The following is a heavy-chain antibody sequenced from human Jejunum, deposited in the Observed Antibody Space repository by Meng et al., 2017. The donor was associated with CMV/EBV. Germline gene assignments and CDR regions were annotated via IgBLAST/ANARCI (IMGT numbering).Heavy chain of an antibody. CDR3: ARDSQFWGGYYGGGGGIDV. J-gene: IGHJ6*02. D-gene: IGHD3-3*02. Sequence: SDYARPGCRQAPGKGLEGVGVISEDAKNEYYAESAKGRFTIARENSENRLYLQMNSLRAEDTALYYCARDSQFWGGYYGGGGGIDVWGQGTTVTVSS. CDR1: SDYA. V-gene: IGHV3-30*04. CDR2: ISEDAKNE.